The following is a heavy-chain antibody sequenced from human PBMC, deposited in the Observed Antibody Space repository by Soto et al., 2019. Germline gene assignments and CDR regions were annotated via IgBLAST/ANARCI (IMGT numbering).Heavy chain of an antibody. CDR1: GFTFSSYA. J-gene: IGHJ5*02. V-gene: IGHV3-23*01. Sequence: GGSLRLSCAASGFTFSSYAMSWVRQAPGKGLEWVSAISGSGGSTYYADSVKGRFTISRDNSKNTLYLQMNSLRAEDTAVYYCAKDPFMTTRLGWFDPGAQGTLVTVSS. CDR2: ISGSGGST. CDR3: AKDPFMTTRLGWFDP.